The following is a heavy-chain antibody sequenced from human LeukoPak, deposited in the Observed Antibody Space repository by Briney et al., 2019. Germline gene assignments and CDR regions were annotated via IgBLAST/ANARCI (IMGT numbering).Heavy chain of an antibody. V-gene: IGHV4-4*07. Sequence: SETLSLTCTVSGGSISRYYWSWIRQPAGKGLEWIGRIYNGGIITYNPSLKSLVTMSIDTSNNQFSLRLRFVTAADTAVYYCARDSGTTGEVKFDPWGQGTLVTVSS. CDR2: IYNGGII. CDR1: GGSISRYY. J-gene: IGHJ5*02. CDR3: ARDSGTTGEVKFDP. D-gene: IGHD3-10*01.